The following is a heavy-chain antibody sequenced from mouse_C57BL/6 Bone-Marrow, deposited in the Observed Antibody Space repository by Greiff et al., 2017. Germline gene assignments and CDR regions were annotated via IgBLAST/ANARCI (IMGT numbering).Heavy chain of an antibody. J-gene: IGHJ4*01. CDR1: GFTFSSYA. V-gene: IGHV5-4*03. CDR3: ARQPLYAMDY. Sequence: EVMLVESGGGLVKPGGSLKLSCAASGFTFSSYAMSWVRQTPEKRLEWVATISDGGSYTYYPDNVKGRFTISRDNAKNNLYLQMSHLKSEDTAMYYCARQPLYAMDYWGQGTSVTVSS. CDR2: ISDGGSYT.